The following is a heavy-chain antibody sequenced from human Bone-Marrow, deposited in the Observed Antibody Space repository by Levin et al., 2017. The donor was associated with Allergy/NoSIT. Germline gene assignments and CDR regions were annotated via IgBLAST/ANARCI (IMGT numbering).Heavy chain of an antibody. D-gene: IGHD3-16*01. V-gene: IGHV1-18*01. J-gene: IGHJ4*02. CDR3: ARSLRNGRLADYYPQDDH. Sequence: VASVKVSCKASGYTFTTFGITWVRQAPGQGLEWMGWISAYNGDTKYAQIVQDRVTMTTDMFTSTAYMELRGLTSDDTAVYYCARSLRNGRLADYYPQDDHWGQGTLVTVSS. CDR2: ISAYNGDT. CDR1: GYTFTTFG.